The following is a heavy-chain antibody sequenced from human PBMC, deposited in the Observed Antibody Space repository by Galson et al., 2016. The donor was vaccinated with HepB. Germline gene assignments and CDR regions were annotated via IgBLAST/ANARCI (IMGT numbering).Heavy chain of an antibody. D-gene: IGHD3-22*01. J-gene: IGHJ4*02. Sequence: SLRLSCAASGFTFSTYTMHWVRQAPGRGPEYVSAIRSNGDTTYYANSVKGRFTISRDNSKNTLYLQMGSLRAEDTAIYYCARAHFYDSRGYYLDYWGQGTLATVSS. V-gene: IGHV3-64*01. CDR1: GFTFSTYT. CDR2: IRSNGDTT. CDR3: ARAHFYDSRGYYLDY.